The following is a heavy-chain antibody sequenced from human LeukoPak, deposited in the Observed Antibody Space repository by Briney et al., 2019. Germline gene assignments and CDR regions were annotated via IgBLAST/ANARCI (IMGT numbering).Heavy chain of an antibody. D-gene: IGHD5-18*01. CDR1: GGSISSYY. V-gene: IGHV4-59*01. CDR2: IYYSGST. J-gene: IGHJ5*02. CDR3: ARAHGYSYGYGTPFDP. Sequence: PSETLSLTCAVSGGSISSYYWSWIRQPPGKGLGWIGYIYYSGSTNYNPSLKSRVTISVDTSKNQFSLKLSSVTAADTAVYYCARAHGYSYGYGTPFDPWGQGTLVTVSS.